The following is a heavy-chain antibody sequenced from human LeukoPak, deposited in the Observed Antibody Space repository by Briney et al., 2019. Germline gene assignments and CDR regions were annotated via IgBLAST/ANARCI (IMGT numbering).Heavy chain of an antibody. V-gene: IGHV6-1*01. CDR1: GDSVSSNSAA. CDR3: AREREDGYDWDYYYGMDV. D-gene: IGHD5-12*01. J-gene: IGHJ6*02. Sequence: SQTLSLTCAISGDSVSSNSAAWNWIRQSPSRGLEWLGRTYYRSKWYNDYAVSVKSRITINPDTSKDQFSLQLNSVTPEDTAVYYCAREREDGYDWDYYYGMDVWGQGTTVTVSS. CDR2: TYYRSKWYN.